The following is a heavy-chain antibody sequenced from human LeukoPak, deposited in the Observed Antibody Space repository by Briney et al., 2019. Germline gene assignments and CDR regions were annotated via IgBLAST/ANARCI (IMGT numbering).Heavy chain of an antibody. D-gene: IGHD1-26*01. J-gene: IGHJ4*02. CDR2: INHSGST. CDR1: GGSFSGYY. V-gene: IGHV4-34*01. CDR3: ARRKPPSGSYSNPYFDY. Sequence: SETLSLTCAVYGGSFSGYYWSWIRQPPGKGLEWIGEINHSGSTNYNPSLKSRVTISVDTSKNQFSLKLSSVTAADTAVYYCARRKPPSGSYSNPYFDYWGQGTLVTVSS.